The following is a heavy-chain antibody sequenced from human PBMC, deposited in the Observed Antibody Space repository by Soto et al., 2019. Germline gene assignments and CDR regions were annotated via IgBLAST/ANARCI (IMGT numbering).Heavy chain of an antibody. D-gene: IGHD3-22*01. CDR1: GYTFTSYG. Sequence: ASVKVSCKASGYTFTSYGISWVRQAPGQGLEWMGWISAYNGNTNYAQKLQGRVTMTTDTSTSTAYMELRSLRSDDTAVYYCARDWGRRETGPNYYDSSGCDYWGQGTLVTVSS. CDR3: ARDWGRRETGPNYYDSSGCDY. CDR2: ISAYNGNT. J-gene: IGHJ4*02. V-gene: IGHV1-18*01.